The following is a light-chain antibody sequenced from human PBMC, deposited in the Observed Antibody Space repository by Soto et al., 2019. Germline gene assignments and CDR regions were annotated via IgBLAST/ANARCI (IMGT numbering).Light chain of an antibody. Sequence: TQSASTLTASVGDRATLSCRASQSVSSTYLAWYQQRPGQAPRLLIYGASTRATDIPDRISGSGSGTDFTLTVSRLEPEDFAVYYCQHYGSTPWSFGQGTKVDIK. CDR3: QHYGSTPWS. CDR1: QSVSSTY. J-gene: IGKJ1*01. V-gene: IGKV3-20*01. CDR2: GAS.